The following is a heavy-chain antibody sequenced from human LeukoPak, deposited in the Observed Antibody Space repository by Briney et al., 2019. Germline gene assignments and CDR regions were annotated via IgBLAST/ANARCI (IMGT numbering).Heavy chain of an antibody. CDR3: ARDDYGGNDAFDI. Sequence: GGSLRLSCAASGYTFSRHGIHWVRQAPGKGLEWVAVVWYDGRNRDYVDSVKGRFTISKDNSNNMVFLQMDRLRAEDTAVYYCARDDYGGNDAFDIWGQGTMVTVSS. CDR2: VWYDGRNR. D-gene: IGHD4-23*01. V-gene: IGHV3-33*01. J-gene: IGHJ3*02. CDR1: GYTFSRHG.